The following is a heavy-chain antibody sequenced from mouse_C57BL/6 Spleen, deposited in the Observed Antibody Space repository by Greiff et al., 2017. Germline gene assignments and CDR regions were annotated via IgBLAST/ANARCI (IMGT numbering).Heavy chain of an antibody. CDR1: GFTFSSYA. J-gene: IGHJ1*03. Sequence: DVQLVESGGGLVKPGGSLKLSCAASGFTFSSYAMSWVRQTPEKRLEWVATISDGGSYTYYPDNVKGRFTISRDNAKNNLYLQMSHLKSEDTAMYYCAREGYYGSSYRYFDVWGTGTTVTVSS. CDR3: AREGYYGSSYRYFDV. V-gene: IGHV5-4*01. D-gene: IGHD1-1*01. CDR2: ISDGGSYT.